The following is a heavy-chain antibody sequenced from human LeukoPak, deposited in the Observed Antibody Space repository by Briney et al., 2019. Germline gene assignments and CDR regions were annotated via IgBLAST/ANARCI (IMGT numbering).Heavy chain of an antibody. Sequence: PSETLSLTCTVSGGSISSSKYYWGWIRQPPGKGLEWIGTIFNNGSTHYNPSLKSRVTISVDTSKNQFSLNLSSVTAADTAVYYCARGRLGSSWYYYYYYMDVWGKGTTVTVSS. CDR1: GGSISSSKYY. CDR3: ARGRLGSSWYYYYYYMDV. D-gene: IGHD6-13*01. V-gene: IGHV4-39*01. J-gene: IGHJ6*03. CDR2: IFNNGST.